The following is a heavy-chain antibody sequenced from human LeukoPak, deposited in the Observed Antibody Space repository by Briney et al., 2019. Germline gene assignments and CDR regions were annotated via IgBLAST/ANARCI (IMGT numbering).Heavy chain of an antibody. V-gene: IGHV4-59*12. D-gene: IGHD6-6*01. CDR1: GGSISSYY. Sequence: SETLSLTCTVSGGSISSYYWSWIRQPPGKGLEWIGYIYYSGSTNYNPSLKSRVTISVDTSRNQFSLKLSSVTAADTAVYYCARVIRMTGLVHFDYWGQGTLVTVSS. CDR3: ARVIRMTGLVHFDY. CDR2: IYYSGST. J-gene: IGHJ4*02.